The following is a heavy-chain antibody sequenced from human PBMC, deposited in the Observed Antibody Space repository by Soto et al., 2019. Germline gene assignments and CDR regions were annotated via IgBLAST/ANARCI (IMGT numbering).Heavy chain of an antibody. CDR1: GFTFSRNA. CDR2: ISYDGSNK. J-gene: IGHJ6*02. D-gene: IGHD3-16*01. Sequence: QVQLVESGGGVVQPGRSLRLSCAASGFTFSRNAMHWVRQAPGKGLEWVAVISYDGSNKYYADSVKGRFTISRDNSKNPLYLQTNSLRAEDTGVYYCARAKASALWGLMASVDVWGQGTTVTVSS. V-gene: IGHV3-30-3*01. CDR3: ARAKASALWGLMASVDV.